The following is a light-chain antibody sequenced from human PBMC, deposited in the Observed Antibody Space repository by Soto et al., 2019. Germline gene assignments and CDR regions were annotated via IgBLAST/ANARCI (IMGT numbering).Light chain of an antibody. V-gene: IGLV2-14*03. J-gene: IGLJ2*01. CDR3: SSYTGSSTLVV. CDR1: SSDVGAYNY. Sequence: QSALTQPASVSGSPGQSITISCTGTSSDVGAYNYVSWYQQHPGKAPKLIIYDVSYRPSGVSNRFSGSKSGNTASLTISGLQAEDEADYYCSSYTGSSTLVVFGGWTKLTVL. CDR2: DVS.